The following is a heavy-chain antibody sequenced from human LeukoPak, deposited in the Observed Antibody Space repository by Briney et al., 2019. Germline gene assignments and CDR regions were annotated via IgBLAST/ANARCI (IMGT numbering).Heavy chain of an antibody. CDR2: FDPEDGER. Sequence: ASVKVSCKVSGYTLTELSMHWVRQAPGKGLEWMGGFDPEDGERIYAQKFQGRVTMTEDTSTDTAYMELSSLRSEDTAVYYCATRSPVQERGYDWGEFDYWGQGTLVTVSS. CDR3: ATRSPVQERGYDWGEFDY. J-gene: IGHJ4*02. V-gene: IGHV1-24*01. D-gene: IGHD5-12*01. CDR1: GYTLTELS.